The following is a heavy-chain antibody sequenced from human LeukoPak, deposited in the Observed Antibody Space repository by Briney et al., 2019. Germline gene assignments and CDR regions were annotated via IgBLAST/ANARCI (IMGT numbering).Heavy chain of an antibody. J-gene: IGHJ4*02. D-gene: IGHD6-25*01. V-gene: IGHV3-21*01. CDR1: GFTFSYGD. CDR2: TSYRISPP. Sequence: PGGSLSLSCTASGFTFSYGDMNWGRQAPGSGLEWVSATSYRISPPYYADSVKGRFTISRDNATNSLYLQMATLRAEDTAVYYCVRAYPPLRTSAAGDHWGQGTLVTVSS. CDR3: VRAYPPLRTSAAGDH.